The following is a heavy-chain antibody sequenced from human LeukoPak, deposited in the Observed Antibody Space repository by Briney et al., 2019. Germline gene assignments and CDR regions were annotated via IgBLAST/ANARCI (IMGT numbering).Heavy chain of an antibody. V-gene: IGHV3-21*06. D-gene: IGHD3-22*01. CDR3: ARDIYYYDSSGYYFPGGSDY. CDR1: GFTFNTYS. J-gene: IGHJ4*02. Sequence: GGSLRLSCEASGFTFNTYSMNWARQAPGKGLEWVSSIDSSGGYMFYADSVKGRFIISRDNAKDSLYLQMNSLRAEDTAVYYCARDIYYYDSSGYYFPGGSDYWGQGTLATVSS. CDR2: IDSSGGYM.